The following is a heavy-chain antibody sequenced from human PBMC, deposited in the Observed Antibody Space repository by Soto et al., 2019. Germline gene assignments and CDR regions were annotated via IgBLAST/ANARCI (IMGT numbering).Heavy chain of an antibody. J-gene: IGHJ1*01. CDR3: VKESLSVSYYFGNAESFQH. D-gene: IGHD2-15*01. CDR1: GFTFSHYA. CDR2: ISSNGGST. Sequence: PGGSLRLSCSDSGFTFSHYAMHWAGQAPGKGLEYVSAISSNGGSTYYAACVKGRFTISRDNSKNTLYLQMSSLRAEDTAVYYCVKESLSVSYYFGNAESFQHCGQSTLVTVSS. V-gene: IGHV3-64D*06.